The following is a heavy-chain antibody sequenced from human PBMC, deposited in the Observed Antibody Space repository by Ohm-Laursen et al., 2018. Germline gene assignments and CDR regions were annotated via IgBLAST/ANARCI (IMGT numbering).Heavy chain of an antibody. V-gene: IGHV3-21*01. D-gene: IGHD2-8*01. CDR3: ARDDGAYARRSGMDV. CDR2: ISDTGSHI. CDR1: AFSLTASN. J-gene: IGHJ6*02. Sequence: SLRLSCSASAFSLTASNMNWVRQAPGTGLEWVSYISDTGSHIYYAGSVRGRFTISRDNAQNSLYLHMSSLRAEDTAIYYCARDDGAYARRSGMDVWGQGTTVTASS.